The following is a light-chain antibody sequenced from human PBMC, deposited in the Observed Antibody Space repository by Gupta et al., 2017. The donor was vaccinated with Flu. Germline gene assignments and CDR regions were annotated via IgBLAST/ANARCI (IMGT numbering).Light chain of an antibody. Sequence: SSELTQDPAVSVALGQTVRITCQGDLLRSYYASWYQQEPGQAPVLVIYGNNNRPSGIPDRFSGSSSGDTAALTTTGAQAEEEADYYCNSRDITGNNLVFGGGIKLTVL. CDR3: NSRDITGNNLV. V-gene: IGLV3-19*01. J-gene: IGLJ2*01. CDR1: LLRSYY. CDR2: GNN.